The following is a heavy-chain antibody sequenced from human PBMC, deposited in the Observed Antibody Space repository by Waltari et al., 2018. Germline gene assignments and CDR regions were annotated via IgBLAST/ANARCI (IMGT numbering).Heavy chain of an antibody. CDR1: GFTFSDYA. J-gene: IGHJ4*02. CDR3: ARSTTVITPGFDY. Sequence: QVQLMESGGGVVQPGRSLRVSCTGFGFTFSDYAMHWVRQAPGKGLEVVAFVSFDGTNIYAADSVKGRFTISRYNSKNTLYLQMNSLRGEGTAVYYCARSTTVITPGFDYWGQGTLVTVFS. CDR2: VSFDGTNI. D-gene: IGHD4-17*01. V-gene: IGHV3-30*01.